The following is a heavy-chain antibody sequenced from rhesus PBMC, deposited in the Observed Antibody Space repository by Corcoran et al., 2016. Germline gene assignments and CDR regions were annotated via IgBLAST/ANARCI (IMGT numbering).Heavy chain of an antibody. CDR1: GASISTYW. CDR3: ARLRVLTGGFIRVSDY. V-gene: IGHV4-80*01. J-gene: IGHJ4*01. CDR2: ISGNSGIT. D-gene: IGHD3-34*01. Sequence: QVQLQESGPGLVKPSETLSLTCAVSGASISTYWWPCIRQPPGKGLEWIGEISGNSGITYFNPSLKSRVTISKDASKNQFSLRLSSVTAADTAVDYCARLRVLTGGFIRVSDYWGQGVLVTVSS.